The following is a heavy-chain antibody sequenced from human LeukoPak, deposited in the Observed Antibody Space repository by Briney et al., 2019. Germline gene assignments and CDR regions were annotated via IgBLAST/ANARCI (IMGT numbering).Heavy chain of an antibody. CDR1: GFTFSSYG. V-gene: IGHV3-30*18. CDR3: AKGDAYCGGDCYPD. D-gene: IGHD2-21*02. Sequence: GGSLRLSCVTSGFTFSSYGMHWVRQVPGKGLEWVAVISRDAKSNYHVESVKGRFTISRDTSKNTLYLQMNSLRAEDTAVYYCAKGDAYCGGDCYPDWGQGTLVTVSS. CDR2: ISRDAKSN. J-gene: IGHJ4*02.